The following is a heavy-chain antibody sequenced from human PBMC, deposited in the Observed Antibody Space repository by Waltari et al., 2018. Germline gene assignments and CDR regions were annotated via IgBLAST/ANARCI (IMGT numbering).Heavy chain of an antibody. J-gene: IGHJ3*01. CDR3: AMYMGASLGTAAFDV. V-gene: IGHV4-39*01. D-gene: IGHD1-1*01. CDR1: GVSICRNRHY. CDR2: MSYMGAT. Sequence: QLQLQESGPGLVKPSATLSVTCRVSGVSICRNRHYLGWIRQTPGQGLEWTATMSYMGATDSSPSLESRVTVSRDTSKNQVSLKLVTLTATDTAVYYCAMYMGASLGTAAFDVWGQGTMVTVSS.